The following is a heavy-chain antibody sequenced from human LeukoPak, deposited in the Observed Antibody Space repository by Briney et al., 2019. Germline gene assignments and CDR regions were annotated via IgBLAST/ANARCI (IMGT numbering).Heavy chain of an antibody. CDR3: AGSEATTTPPPYGMDV. V-gene: IGHV4-34*01. D-gene: IGHD5-12*01. CDR2: INHSGSA. J-gene: IGHJ6*02. CDR1: GVSFSGYY. Sequence: SETLSLTCAVYGVSFSGYYWSWIRQPPGKGLEWIGEINHSGSANYNPAPKSRVTISVDTSKNQFSLKLNSVTAADTAVYYCAGSEATTTPPPYGMDVWGQGTTVTVSS.